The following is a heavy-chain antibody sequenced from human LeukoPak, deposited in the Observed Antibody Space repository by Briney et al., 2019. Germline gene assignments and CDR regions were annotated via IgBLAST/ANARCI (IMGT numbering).Heavy chain of an antibody. CDR1: GFTFSSYW. Sequence: GGSLRLSCAASGFTFSSYWMHWVRQAPGKGLVWVSRINSDGSSTTYADSVKGRFTISRDNSKNTLYLQMNSLRAEDTAVYYCARGPYGSGSYPDYWGQGTLVTVSS. J-gene: IGHJ4*02. D-gene: IGHD3-10*01. CDR2: INSDGSST. V-gene: IGHV3-74*01. CDR3: ARGPYGSGSYPDY.